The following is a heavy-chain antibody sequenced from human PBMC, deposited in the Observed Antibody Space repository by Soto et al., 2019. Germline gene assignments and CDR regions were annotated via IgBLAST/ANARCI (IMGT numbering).Heavy chain of an antibody. J-gene: IGHJ4*02. V-gene: IGHV4-39*01. Sequence: SETLSLTCTVSGGSISGTTFYWGWIRQPPGKGLECLGRVYYTGSTYYNPSLKSRITISVDTSKNQFSPRLSSVTAADTAVYYCATSSGYYNFDYWGLGTLVTVSS. CDR3: ATSSGYYNFDY. D-gene: IGHD3-22*01. CDR1: GGSISGTTFY. CDR2: VYYTGST.